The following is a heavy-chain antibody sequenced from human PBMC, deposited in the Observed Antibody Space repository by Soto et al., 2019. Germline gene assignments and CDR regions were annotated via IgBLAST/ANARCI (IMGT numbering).Heavy chain of an antibody. CDR3: TTATAVTSFDS. V-gene: IGHV3-53*01. Sequence: PGGSLRLSCAASGVTVTSNYMGWVRQAPGKGLECVSLMYSGGSTYYAASVKGRFTISRDTSKNTLYLQMNSLGAEDTGVYYCTTATAVTSFDSWGQGTLVTVSS. CDR2: MYSGGST. J-gene: IGHJ4*02. CDR1: GVTVTSNY. D-gene: IGHD4-17*01.